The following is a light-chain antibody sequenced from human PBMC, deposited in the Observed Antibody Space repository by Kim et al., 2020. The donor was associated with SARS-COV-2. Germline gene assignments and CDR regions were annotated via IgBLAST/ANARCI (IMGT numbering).Light chain of an antibody. Sequence: DIVLTQSPGTLSLSPGQRATLSCRASQSVSNTYLAWYQQKPGQAPRLLIYGASRRATGIPDRFSGSGSGTDFILTISRLEPEDFAVYYCQQYGTSPPWTFGQGTKVDIK. J-gene: IGKJ1*01. CDR2: GAS. V-gene: IGKV3-20*01. CDR3: QQYGTSPPWT. CDR1: QSVSNTY.